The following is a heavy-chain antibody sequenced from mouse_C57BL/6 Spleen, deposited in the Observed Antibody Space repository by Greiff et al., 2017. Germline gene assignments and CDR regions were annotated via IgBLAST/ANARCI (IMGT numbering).Heavy chain of an antibody. CDR2: IHPNSGST. V-gene: IGHV1-64*01. J-gene: IGHJ4*01. CDR1: GYTFTSYW. Sequence: QVQLQQSGPELVKPGASVKISCKASGYTFTSYWMHWVKQRPGQGLEWIGMIHPNSGSTNYNEKFKSKATLTVDKSSSTAYMQLSSLTSEDSAVYYCARPGLRRYAMDYWGQGTSVTVSS. CDR3: ARPGLRRYAMDY. D-gene: IGHD2-4*01.